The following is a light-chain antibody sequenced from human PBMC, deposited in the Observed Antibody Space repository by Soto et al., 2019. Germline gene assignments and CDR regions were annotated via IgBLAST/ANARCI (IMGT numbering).Light chain of an antibody. J-gene: IGLJ2*01. CDR3: AAWDGSLNHIL. Sequence: SVLTQPPSASGTPGQRVTISCSGGWYTMGTNTVNWYQHLPGTAPKLLIYNDNQRPSGVPYRFSGAKSGTSASLAIIGLQSEDEADYYCAAWDGSLNHILFGGGTKVTVL. V-gene: IGLV1-44*01. CDR2: NDN. CDR1: WYTMGTNT.